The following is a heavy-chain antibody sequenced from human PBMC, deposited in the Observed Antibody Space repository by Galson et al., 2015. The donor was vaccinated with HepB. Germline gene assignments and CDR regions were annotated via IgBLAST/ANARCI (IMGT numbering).Heavy chain of an antibody. D-gene: IGHD1-26*01. CDR2: IIPILGIA. CDR1: GGTFSSYT. V-gene: IGHV1-69*02. J-gene: IGHJ4*01. CDR3: ARSPTKTLSGSYFDY. Sequence: SVKVSCKASGGTFSSYTISWVRQAPGQGLEWMGRIIPILGIANYAQKFQGRVTITADESTSTAYMELSSLRSEDTAVYYCARSPTKTLSGSYFDYWGQGTLVTVSS.